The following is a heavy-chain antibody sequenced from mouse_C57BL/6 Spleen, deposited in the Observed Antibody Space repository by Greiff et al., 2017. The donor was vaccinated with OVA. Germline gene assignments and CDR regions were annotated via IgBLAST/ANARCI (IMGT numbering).Heavy chain of an antibody. J-gene: IGHJ2*01. CDR3: ARRAGSSYRDFDY. CDR2: IDPSDSYT. D-gene: IGHD1-1*01. Sequence: VQLQQPGAELVMPGASVKLSCKASGYTFTSYWMHWVKQRPGQGLEWIGEIDPSDSYTNYNQKFKGKSTLTVEKSSSTAYMQLSSLTSEDSAVYYCARRAGSSYRDFDYWGQGTTLTVSS. V-gene: IGHV1-69*01. CDR1: GYTFTSYW.